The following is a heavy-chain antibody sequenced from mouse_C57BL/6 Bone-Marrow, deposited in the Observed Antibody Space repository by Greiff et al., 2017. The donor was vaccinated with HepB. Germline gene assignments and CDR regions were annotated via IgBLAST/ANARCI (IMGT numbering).Heavy chain of an antibody. CDR1: GFTFSDYY. CDR3: ARAHYYGTKDYAMDY. CDR2: INYDGSST. Sequence: DVMLVESEGGLVQPGSSMKLSCTASGFTFSDYYMAWVRQVPEKGLEWVANINYDGSSTYYLDSLKSRFIISRDNAKNILYLQMSSLKSEDTATYYCARAHYYGTKDYAMDYWGQGTSVTVSS. V-gene: IGHV5-16*01. D-gene: IGHD1-1*01. J-gene: IGHJ4*01.